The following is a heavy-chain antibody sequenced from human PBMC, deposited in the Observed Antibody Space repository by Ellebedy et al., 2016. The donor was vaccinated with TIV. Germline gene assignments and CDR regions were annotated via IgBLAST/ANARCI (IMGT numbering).Heavy chain of an antibody. Sequence: ASVKVSCKASGYTFTGYFVHWVRQAPGQGLEWMGWINSNSGGTNYEQKFQGRVSMTRDTYISTAYMELSSLKFDDTAIYYCARTRGSSSVELDPWGQGTLVTVSS. D-gene: IGHD6-6*01. J-gene: IGHJ5*02. CDR1: GYTFTGYF. V-gene: IGHV1-2*02. CDR2: INSNSGGT. CDR3: ARTRGSSSVELDP.